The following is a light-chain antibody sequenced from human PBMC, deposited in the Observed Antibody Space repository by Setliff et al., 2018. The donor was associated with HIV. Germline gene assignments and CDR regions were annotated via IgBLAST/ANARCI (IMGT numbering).Light chain of an antibody. V-gene: IGLV2-14*01. CDR1: SSDIGDYNY. CDR2: AVN. CDR3: SSDTTTSTLVL. Sequence: QSALTQPASVSGSPRQSITISCTGSSSDIGDYNYVSWYQHHPGKAPKRMIYAVNSRPSGVSNRFSGSKSGNTASLTISGRLAEDEADYFCSSDTTTSTLVLFGEGTKVTVL. J-gene: IGLJ2*01.